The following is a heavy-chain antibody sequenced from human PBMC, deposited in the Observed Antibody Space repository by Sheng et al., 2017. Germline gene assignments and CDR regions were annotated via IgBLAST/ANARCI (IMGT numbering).Heavy chain of an antibody. CDR3: ARDLREKYYSGGSCYSFRWFDP. CDR2: IYTSGST. CDR1: GGSISSYY. J-gene: IGHJ5*02. V-gene: IGHV4-4*07. Sequence: QVQLQESGPGLVKPSETLSLTCTVSGGSISSYYWSWIRQPAGKGLEWIGRIYTSGSTNYNPSLKSRVTMSVDTSKNQFSLKLSSVTAADTAVYYCARDLREKYYSGGSCYSFRWFDPWGQGTLVTVSS. D-gene: IGHD2-15*01.